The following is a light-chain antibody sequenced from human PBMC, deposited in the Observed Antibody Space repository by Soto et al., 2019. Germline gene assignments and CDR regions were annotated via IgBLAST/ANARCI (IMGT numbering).Light chain of an antibody. CDR3: QQYNNRVSCT. CDR2: IAS. Sequence: EIVLTQTPATLSLSTGERATLSCRASQSISFNLAWYQQKPVQAPRLLIYIASTRAAGIPARFSGSGSGTEFTITISSLQSEDSALDYCQQYNNRVSCTFGEGTKV. J-gene: IGKJ1*01. V-gene: IGKV3-15*01. CDR1: QSISFN.